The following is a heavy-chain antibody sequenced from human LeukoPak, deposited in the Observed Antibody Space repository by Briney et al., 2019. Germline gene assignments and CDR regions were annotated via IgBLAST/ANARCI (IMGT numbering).Heavy chain of an antibody. CDR1: GFTFSSYE. J-gene: IGHJ5*02. V-gene: IGHV3-48*03. D-gene: IGHD2-2*01. CDR3: ARGLRARGYCSSTSCSNWFDP. Sequence: PGGSLRLSCAASGFTFSSYEMNWVRQAPGKGLEWVSYISSSGSTIYYTDSVKGRFTISRDNAKNSLYLQMNSLRAEDTAVYYCARGLRARGYCSSTSCSNWFDPWGQGTLVTVSS. CDR2: ISSSGSTI.